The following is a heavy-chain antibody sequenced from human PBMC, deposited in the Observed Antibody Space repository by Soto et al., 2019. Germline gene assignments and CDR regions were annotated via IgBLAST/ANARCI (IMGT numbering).Heavy chain of an antibody. Sequence: PGGSLRLSCAASGFTFSDYYMSWIRQAPGKGLEWVSYISSSSSYTNYADSVKGRFTISRDNAKNSLYLQMYSLRAEDTAVYYCARVGSSGWYGDYFDYWGQGTLVTVSS. CDR1: GFTFSDYY. D-gene: IGHD6-19*01. CDR3: ARVGSSGWYGDYFDY. CDR2: ISSSSSYT. J-gene: IGHJ4*02. V-gene: IGHV3-11*06.